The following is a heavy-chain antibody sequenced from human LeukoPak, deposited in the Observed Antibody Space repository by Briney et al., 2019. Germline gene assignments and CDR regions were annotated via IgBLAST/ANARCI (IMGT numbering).Heavy chain of an antibody. CDR1: GGSISSSSYY. CDR3: ARAGRELLDDY. J-gene: IGHJ4*02. Sequence: ASETLSLTCTVSGGSISSSSYYWGWIRQPPGEGLEWIGSIYYNGSTYYNPSLKSRVTISVDRSKNQFSPKLSSVTAADTAVYYCARAGRELLDDYWGQGTLVTVSS. CDR2: IYYNGST. V-gene: IGHV4-39*07. D-gene: IGHD1-26*01.